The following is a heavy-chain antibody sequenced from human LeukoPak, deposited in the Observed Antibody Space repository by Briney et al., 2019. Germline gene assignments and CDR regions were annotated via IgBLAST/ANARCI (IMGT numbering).Heavy chain of an antibody. CDR2: ISWNSGSI. CDR3: AKDGYRYSIYYMDV. J-gene: IGHJ6*03. CDR1: GFTLDDYA. V-gene: IGHV3-9*01. D-gene: IGHD6-13*01. Sequence: GGSLRLSCAASGFTLDDYAMHWVRQAPGKGLEWVSGISWNSGSIGYADSVKGRFTISRDNAKNSLYLQMNSLRAEDTALYYCAKDGYRYSIYYMDVWGKGTTVTISS.